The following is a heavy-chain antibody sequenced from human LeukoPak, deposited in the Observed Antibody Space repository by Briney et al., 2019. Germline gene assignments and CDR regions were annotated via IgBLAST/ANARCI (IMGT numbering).Heavy chain of an antibody. V-gene: IGHV3-30*18. D-gene: IGHD6-13*01. CDR2: ISYDGSNK. CDR3: AKAISGYSSSLFDY. Sequence: GGSLRLSCAASGFTFSSYGMHWVRQAPAKGLEWVAVISYDGSNKYYADSVKGRFTISRDNSKNTLYLQMNSLRAEDTAVYYCAKAISGYSSSLFDYWGQGTLVTVSS. CDR1: GFTFSSYG. J-gene: IGHJ4*02.